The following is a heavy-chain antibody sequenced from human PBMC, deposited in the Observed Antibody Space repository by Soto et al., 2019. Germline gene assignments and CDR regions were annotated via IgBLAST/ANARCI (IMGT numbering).Heavy chain of an antibody. CDR3: LATWEAENF. Sequence: EVQLVESGGGLVQPGGSLKLSCAASGFTFSGSTIHWVRQASGKGLEWVGRISKKAYNYATAYPASAQGRFTVSRDESQNTAFLQMNSLKAEETAVYYCLATWEAENFWGQGTLVTVSS. D-gene: IGHD1-1*01. CDR1: GFTFSGST. CDR2: ISKKAYNYAT. V-gene: IGHV3-73*02. J-gene: IGHJ4*02.